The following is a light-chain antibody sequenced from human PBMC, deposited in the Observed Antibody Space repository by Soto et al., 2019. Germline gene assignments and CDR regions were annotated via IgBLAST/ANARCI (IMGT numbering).Light chain of an antibody. CDR1: QSLLHSNGYNY. V-gene: IGKV2-28*01. Sequence: DIVMTQSPLSLPVTPGEPASISCRSSQSLLHSNGYNYLDWYLQKPGQSPQLLIYLGSNRASGVPDRFSGSGSGTEFTLTISSLQPDDFATYYCQQYNSYGTLGQGTKVDIK. CDR2: LGS. CDR3: QQYNSYGT. J-gene: IGKJ1*01.